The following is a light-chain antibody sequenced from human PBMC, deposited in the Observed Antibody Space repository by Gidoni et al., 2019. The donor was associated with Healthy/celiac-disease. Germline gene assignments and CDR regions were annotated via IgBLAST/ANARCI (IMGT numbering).Light chain of an antibody. V-gene: IGLV1-40*01. J-gene: IGLJ1*01. CDR1: SSNIGAGYD. CDR3: QSYDSSLSAYV. CDR2: GNS. Sequence: QSVLTQPPSVSGAPGQSVPISCTGRSSNIGAGYDVHWYQQLPGTAPKLLIYGNSNRPSGVPDRFSGSKSGTSASLAITGLQAEDEADYYCQSYDSSLSAYVFGTGTKVT.